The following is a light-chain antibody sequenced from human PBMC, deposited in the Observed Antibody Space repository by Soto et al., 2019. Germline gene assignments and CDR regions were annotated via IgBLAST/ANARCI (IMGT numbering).Light chain of an antibody. J-gene: IGKJ4*01. CDR2: GES. CDR1: QSISSSY. CDR3: QQSYSTPRT. Sequence: MTQSPSSLSASLGDRVTITCRASQSISSSYLAWYQQKPGQAPRILIYGESTRATGIPARFSGSGSGTEFTLTISRLQSEDFATYYCQQSYSTPRTCGGGTKVDI. V-gene: IGKV3-15*01.